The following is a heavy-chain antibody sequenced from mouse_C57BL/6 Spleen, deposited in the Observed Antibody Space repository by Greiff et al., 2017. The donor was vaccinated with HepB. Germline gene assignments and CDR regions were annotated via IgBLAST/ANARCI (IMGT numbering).Heavy chain of an antibody. J-gene: IGHJ1*03. CDR1: GYTFTSYW. V-gene: IGHV1-61*01. D-gene: IGHD2-4*01. Sequence: QVQLQQPGAELVRPGSSVKLSCKASGYTFTSYWMDWVKQRPGQGLEWIGNIYPSDSETHYNQKFKDKATLTVDKSSSTAYMQLSSLTSEDSAVYYCASPYDYDGDWYFDVWGTGTTVTVSS. CDR2: IYPSDSET. CDR3: ASPYDYDGDWYFDV.